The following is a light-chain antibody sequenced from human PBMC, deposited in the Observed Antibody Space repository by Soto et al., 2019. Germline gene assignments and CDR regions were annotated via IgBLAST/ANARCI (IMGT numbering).Light chain of an antibody. Sequence: DIQMAHSPSSLSASIGDRVTITFRASQNINIYLNWYQQKPARAPNLLIYAASTFQSGVPSRFTGSGSGTDFNLTISNLHPEDFATYYCQESYSNPFTFGGGNK. CDR1: QNINIY. J-gene: IGKJ4*01. CDR2: AAS. CDR3: QESYSNPFT. V-gene: IGKV1-39*01.